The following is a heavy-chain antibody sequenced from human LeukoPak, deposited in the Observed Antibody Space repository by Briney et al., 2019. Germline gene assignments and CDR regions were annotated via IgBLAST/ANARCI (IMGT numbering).Heavy chain of an antibody. D-gene: IGHD3-9*01. CDR3: ARIPIGTGYYAHFDY. CDR1: GDTFINHG. V-gene: IGHV1-69*06. J-gene: IGHJ4*02. CDR2: IILMFETV. Sequence: GASVKVSCKSSGDTFINHGISWVRQAPGQGLEWMGRIILMFETVNYAQKFQGRVTIIAEKSTNTAYMEVRTLKSEDTAVYYCARIPIGTGYYAHFDYWGQGTLVTVSS.